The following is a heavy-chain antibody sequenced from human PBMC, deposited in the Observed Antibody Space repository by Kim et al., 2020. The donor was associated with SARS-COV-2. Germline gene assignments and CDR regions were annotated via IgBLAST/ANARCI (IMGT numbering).Heavy chain of an antibody. V-gene: IGHV3-73*01. J-gene: IGHJ4*02. CDR2: T. Sequence: TEYAASVKGRFTISRDDSKNTAYLQMNSLKTEDTAIYYCTRIGNTTYYPDYWGQGTLVTVSS. D-gene: IGHD3-22*01. CDR3: TRIGNTTYYPDY.